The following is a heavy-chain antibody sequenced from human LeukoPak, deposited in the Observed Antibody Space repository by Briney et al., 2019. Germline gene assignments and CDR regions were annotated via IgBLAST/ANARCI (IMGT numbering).Heavy chain of an antibody. D-gene: IGHD3-22*01. J-gene: IGHJ4*02. V-gene: IGHV3-23*01. CDR1: GFTFSSYA. CDR3: AKDTGYYDSSGYYHHY. CDR2: ISGSGGST. Sequence: GASRRLSCAASGFTFSSYAMSWVRQAPGKGLEWVAAISGSGGSTYYANSVKGRFTISRDNSKNTLYLQMNSLRAEDTAVYYCAKDTGYYDSSGYYHHYWGQGTLVTVSS.